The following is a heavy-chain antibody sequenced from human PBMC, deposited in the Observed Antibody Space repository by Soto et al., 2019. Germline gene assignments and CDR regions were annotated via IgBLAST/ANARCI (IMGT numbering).Heavy chain of an antibody. CDR2: ISSSSSYI. J-gene: IGHJ3*02. V-gene: IGHV3-21*01. D-gene: IGHD5-12*01. Sequence: GGSLRLSCAASGFTFSSYSMNWVRQAPWKGLEWVSSISSSSSYIYYADSVKGRFTISRDNAKNSLYLQMNSLRAEDTAVYYCARDQTTMVTPGGAFDIWGQGTMVTVSS. CDR1: GFTFSSYS. CDR3: ARDQTTMVTPGGAFDI.